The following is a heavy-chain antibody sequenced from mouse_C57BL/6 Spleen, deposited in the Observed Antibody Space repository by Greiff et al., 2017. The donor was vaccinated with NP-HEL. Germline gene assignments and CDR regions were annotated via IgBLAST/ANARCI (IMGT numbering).Heavy chain of an antibody. V-gene: IGHV1-18*01. Sequence: EVKLMESGPELVKPGASVKIPCKASGYTFTDYNMDWVKQSHGKSLEWIGDINPNNGGTIYNQKFKGKATLTVDKSSSTAYMELRSLTSEDTAVYYCARSHYGWDYAMDYWGQGTSVTVSS. CDR1: GYTFTDYN. D-gene: IGHD1-1*01. CDR2: INPNNGGT. CDR3: ARSHYGWDYAMDY. J-gene: IGHJ4*01.